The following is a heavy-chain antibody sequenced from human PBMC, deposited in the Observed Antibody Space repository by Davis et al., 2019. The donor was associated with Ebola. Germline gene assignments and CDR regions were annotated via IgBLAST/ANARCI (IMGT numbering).Heavy chain of an antibody. Sequence: SETLSLTCAVSGGSISSSNWWSWVRQPPGKGLEWIGEIYHSGSTNYNPSLKSRVTISVDKSKNQFSLRLRSLTAADTAVYYCTQAGIVGATDYWGQGTLVTVSS. D-gene: IGHD1-26*01. J-gene: IGHJ4*02. CDR2: IYHSGST. CDR3: TQAGIVGATDY. CDR1: GGSISSSNW. V-gene: IGHV4-4*02.